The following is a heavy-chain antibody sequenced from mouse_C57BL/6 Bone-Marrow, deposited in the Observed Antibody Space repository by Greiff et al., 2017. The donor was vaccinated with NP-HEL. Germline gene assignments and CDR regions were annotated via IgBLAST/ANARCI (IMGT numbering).Heavy chain of an antibody. J-gene: IGHJ3*01. CDR1: GFNIKDDY. D-gene: IGHD1-1*01. V-gene: IGHV14-4*01. CDR2: IDPENGDT. Sequence: EVKVVESGAELVRPGASVKLSCTASGFNIKDDYMHWVKQRPEQGLEWIGWIDPENGDTEYASKFQGKATITADTSSNTAYLQLSSLTSEDTAVYYCTTVYYYGSSYWFAYWGQGTLVTVSA. CDR3: TTVYYYGSSYWFAY.